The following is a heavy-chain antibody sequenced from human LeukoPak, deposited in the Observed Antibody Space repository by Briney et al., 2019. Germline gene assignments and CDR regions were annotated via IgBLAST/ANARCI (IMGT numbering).Heavy chain of an antibody. CDR1: GGTFSSYA. CDR3: ARSRESDYDFWSGHNYYYDLDV. J-gene: IGHJ6*03. V-gene: IGHV1-8*02. D-gene: IGHD3-3*01. CDR2: MNPNSGNT. Sequence: ASVKVSCKASGGTFSSYAISWVRQATGQGLEWMGWMNPNSGNTGYAQKFQGRVTMTRNTSISTAYMELSSLRSDDTAVYYCARSRESDYDFWSGHNYYYDLDVWGEGTTVTVSS.